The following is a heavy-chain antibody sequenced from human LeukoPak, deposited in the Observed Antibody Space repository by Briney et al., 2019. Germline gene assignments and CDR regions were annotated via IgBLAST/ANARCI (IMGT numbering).Heavy chain of an antibody. J-gene: IGHJ4*02. CDR3: ARVLMVRGGSYFDY. D-gene: IGHD3-10*01. CDR1: GGTFSSYA. CDR2: IIPMLDIA. V-gene: IGHV1-69*04. Sequence: SVKVSCKASGGTFSSYAISWVRQAPGQGLEWMGRIIPMLDIANYAQKFQGRVTITADKSTTTAYMELSSLRSEDTAVYYCARVLMVRGGSYFDYWGQGTLVTVSS.